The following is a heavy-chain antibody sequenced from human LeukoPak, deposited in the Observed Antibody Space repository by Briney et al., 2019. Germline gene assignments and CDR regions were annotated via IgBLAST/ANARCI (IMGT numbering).Heavy chain of an antibody. Sequence: GGSLRLSCAASGFTFTDYYMSWIRQAPGKGLEWVSYIGCSGSTIYYADSVKGRFTISRDNAKNSLYLQMNSLRVEDTAVYYCAREDPLPYDYWGQGTLVTVSS. CDR1: GFTFTDYY. CDR3: AREDPLPYDY. CDR2: IGCSGSTI. J-gene: IGHJ4*02. V-gene: IGHV3-11*04.